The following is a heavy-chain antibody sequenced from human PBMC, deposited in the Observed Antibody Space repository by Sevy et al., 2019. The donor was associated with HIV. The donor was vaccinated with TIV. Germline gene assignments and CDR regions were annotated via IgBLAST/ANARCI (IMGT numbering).Heavy chain of an antibody. CDR1: GFTFDDYG. D-gene: IGHD3-22*01. CDR3: ARRISYDSSGYGFYFDH. CDR2: INWNGGNT. V-gene: IGHV3-20*01. Sequence: GGSLRLSCAASGFTFDDYGMTWVRQAPGKGLEWVSGINWNGGNTGYADSVKGRFTISRDNAKNSLKLQMNSLSAEDTVLHHWARRISYDSSGYGFYFDHWGQGTLVTVSS. J-gene: IGHJ4*02.